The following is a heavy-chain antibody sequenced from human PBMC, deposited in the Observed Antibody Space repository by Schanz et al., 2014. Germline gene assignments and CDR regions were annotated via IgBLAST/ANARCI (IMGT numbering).Heavy chain of an antibody. CDR2: IYPDGST. CDR1: GFTVDSNY. V-gene: IGHV3-66*01. CDR3: ERPSGSYFWAFDI. D-gene: IGHD3-10*01. Sequence: DVQVVESGGDLVQPGGSLRLSCAASGFTVDSNYMSWVRQAPGKGLEWVSIIYPDGSTNYGDSMKGRFTVSRDEWKNTLSLQMNSLRGEDSAVYYCERPSGSYFWAFDIWGQGTMVTVSS. J-gene: IGHJ3*02.